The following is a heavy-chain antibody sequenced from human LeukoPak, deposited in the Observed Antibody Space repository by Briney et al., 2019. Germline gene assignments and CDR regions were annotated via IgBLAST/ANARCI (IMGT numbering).Heavy chain of an antibody. CDR2: ISSNGGST. V-gene: IGHV3-64*01. J-gene: IGHJ6*03. CDR1: GFTFSSYG. CDR3: ARVRRGYCSGGSCYRYYYYYYMDV. Sequence: PGGSLRLSCAASGFTFSSYGMHWVRQAPGKGLEYVSAISSNGGSTYYANSVKGRFTISRDNSKNTLYLQMGSLRAEDMAVYYCARVRRGYCSGGSCYRYYYYYYMDVWGKGTTVTVSS. D-gene: IGHD2-15*01.